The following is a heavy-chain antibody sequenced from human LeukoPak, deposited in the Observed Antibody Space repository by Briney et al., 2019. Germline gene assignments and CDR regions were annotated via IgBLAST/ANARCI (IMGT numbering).Heavy chain of an antibody. V-gene: IGHV4-34*01. CDR1: GGFNGYH. CDR3: TRSGLTGMRTYPRTPYYYYGMDV. D-gene: IGHD1/OR15-1a*01. Sequence: SETLSLTCAVYGGFNGYHWSWVRQSPGKGLEWIGEITYNGVTNYNPSLKVTISVDTSKSLFSLKLSSVTAADTAVYFCTRSGLTGMRTYPRTPYYYYGMDVWGQGTAVTVSS. J-gene: IGHJ6*02. CDR2: ITYNGVT.